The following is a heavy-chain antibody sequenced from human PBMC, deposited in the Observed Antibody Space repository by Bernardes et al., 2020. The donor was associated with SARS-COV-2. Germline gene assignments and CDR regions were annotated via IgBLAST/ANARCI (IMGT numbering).Heavy chain of an antibody. CDR1: GFTISGYG. CDR2: ISYDGRNE. CDR3: ARRGEMATVAY. Sequence: GGSLRLSCTASGFTISGYGMHWARQAPGKGLEWVAVISYDGRNEYYGDSVKGRFKVSRDNSKNTLSLEMNSLKPEDTAVYYCARRGEMATVAYWGQGTLVTVSS. V-gene: IGHV3-30*03. J-gene: IGHJ4*02. D-gene: IGHD3-10*01.